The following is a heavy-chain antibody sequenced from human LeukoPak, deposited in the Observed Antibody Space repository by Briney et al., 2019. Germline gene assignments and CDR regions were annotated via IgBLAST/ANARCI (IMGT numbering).Heavy chain of an antibody. D-gene: IGHD4-17*01. CDR3: ARAPLYGDYLLDYYYMDV. CDR2: ISYDGSNK. CDR1: GFTFSSYA. J-gene: IGHJ6*03. Sequence: GGSLRLSCAASGFTFSSYAMHWVRQAPGKGLEWVAVISYDGSNKYYADSVKGRFTISRDNSKNTLYLQMNSLRAEDTAVYYCARAPLYGDYLLDYYYMDVWGKGTTVTVSS. V-gene: IGHV3-30*04.